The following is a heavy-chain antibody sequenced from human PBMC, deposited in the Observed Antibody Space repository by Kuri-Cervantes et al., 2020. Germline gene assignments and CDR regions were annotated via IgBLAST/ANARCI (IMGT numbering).Heavy chain of an antibody. CDR3: ASGYYDILTGYSWTYYFDY. CDR2: ISSSSSYI. D-gene: IGHD3-9*01. J-gene: IGHJ4*02. Sequence: GESLKISCATSGFTLSSYTMDWVRQAPGKGLEWVSSISSSSSYIYYADSVKGRFTISRDNSKNTLYLQMNSLRAEDTAVYYCASGYYDILTGYSWTYYFDYWGQGTLVTVSS. CDR1: GFTLSSYT. V-gene: IGHV3-21*01.